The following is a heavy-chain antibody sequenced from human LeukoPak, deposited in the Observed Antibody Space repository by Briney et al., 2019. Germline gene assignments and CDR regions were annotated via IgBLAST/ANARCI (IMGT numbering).Heavy chain of an antibody. CDR2: INHSGST. CDR3: ARGYSSGGSCYLDP. Sequence: SETLSLTCAVYGGSFSGYYWSWIRQSPGKGLEWIGEINHSGSTNYNPSLKSRVTISVDTSKNQFSLKLSSVTAADTAVYYCARGYSSGGSCYLDPWGQGTTVTVSS. V-gene: IGHV4-34*01. J-gene: IGHJ6*02. D-gene: IGHD2-15*01. CDR1: GGSFSGYY.